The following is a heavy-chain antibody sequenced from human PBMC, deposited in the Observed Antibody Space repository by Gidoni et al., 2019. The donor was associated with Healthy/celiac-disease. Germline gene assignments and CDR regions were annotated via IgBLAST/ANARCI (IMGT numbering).Heavy chain of an antibody. Sequence: QVQLVQSGAEVKKPGSSVKVSCKASGAPSSSYATSWVRQAPGQGLEWMGGITPIFGTANYAQKFQGRVTITADKSTSTAYMELSSLRSEDTAVYYCASPRERGPDYFDYWGQGTLVTVSS. J-gene: IGHJ4*02. V-gene: IGHV1-69*06. CDR3: ASPRERGPDYFDY. CDR2: ITPIFGTA. D-gene: IGHD1-26*01. CDR1: GAPSSSYA.